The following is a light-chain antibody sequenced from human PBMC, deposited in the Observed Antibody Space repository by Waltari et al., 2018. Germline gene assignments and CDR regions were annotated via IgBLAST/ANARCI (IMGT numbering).Light chain of an antibody. V-gene: IGKV1-5*03. Sequence: DIPMTQSPSTLSASVGDRVPITCRASQSISSWLAWYQQKPGKAPKLLIYKASSLESGVPSRFSGSGSGTEFTLTISSLQPDDFATYYCQQYNSYPWTFGQGTKVEIK. CDR3: QQYNSYPWT. CDR1: QSISSW. J-gene: IGKJ1*01. CDR2: KAS.